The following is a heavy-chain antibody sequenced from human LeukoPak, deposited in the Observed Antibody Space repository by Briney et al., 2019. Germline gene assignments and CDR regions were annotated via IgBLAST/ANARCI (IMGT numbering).Heavy chain of an antibody. CDR2: IKSKTDGGTT. Sequence: GGSLRLSCAASGFTFSSYAMHWVRQAPGKGLEWVGRIKSKTDGGTTDYAAPVKGRFTISRDDSKNTLYLQMNSLKTEDTAVYYCRAATPDRFDYWGQGTLVTVSS. D-gene: IGHD2-15*01. CDR3: RAATPDRFDY. CDR1: GFTFSSYA. V-gene: IGHV3-15*01. J-gene: IGHJ4*02.